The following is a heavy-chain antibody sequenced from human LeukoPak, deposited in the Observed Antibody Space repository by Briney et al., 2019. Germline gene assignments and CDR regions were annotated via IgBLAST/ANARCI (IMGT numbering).Heavy chain of an antibody. Sequence: ASVKVSCKASNYTFTSYAIAWLRQAPGQGLEWMGWIRAYTGSTNYAQKLQGRVTMTTDTSTSTAYMELRSLRSDDTAVYYCARDNQRLRYPYKDGMDVWGQGTTVTVSS. CDR2: IRAYTGST. V-gene: IGHV1-18*01. CDR1: NYTFTSYA. D-gene: IGHD4-17*01. J-gene: IGHJ6*02. CDR3: ARDNQRLRYPYKDGMDV.